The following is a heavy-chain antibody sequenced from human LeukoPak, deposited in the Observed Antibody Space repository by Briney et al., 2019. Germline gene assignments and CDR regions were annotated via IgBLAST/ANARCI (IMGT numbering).Heavy chain of an antibody. CDR1: GFTVSSNY. V-gene: IGHV3-66*01. CDR3: ARAAFTVTHEPIDY. D-gene: IGHD4-17*01. J-gene: IGHJ4*02. CDR2: IYSGGST. Sequence: PGGSLRLSCAASGFTVSSNYMSWVRQAPGKGLEWVSVIYSGGSTYYADSVKGRFTISRDNSKNTLYLQMTSLRAEDTAVYYCARAAFTVTHEPIDYWGQGTLVTVSS.